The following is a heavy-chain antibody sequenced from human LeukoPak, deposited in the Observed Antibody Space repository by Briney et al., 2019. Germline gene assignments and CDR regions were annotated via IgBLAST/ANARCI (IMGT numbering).Heavy chain of an antibody. V-gene: IGHV3-21*01. CDR2: ISSSSSYI. Sequence: GGSLRLSCAASGFTFSNAWMSWVRQAPGKGLEWVSSISSSSSYIYYADSVKGRFTISRDNAKNSLYLQMNSLRAEDTAVYYCASWEIHGDYNWGQGTLVTVSS. CDR3: ASWEIHGDYN. J-gene: IGHJ4*02. CDR1: GFTFSNAW. D-gene: IGHD4-17*01.